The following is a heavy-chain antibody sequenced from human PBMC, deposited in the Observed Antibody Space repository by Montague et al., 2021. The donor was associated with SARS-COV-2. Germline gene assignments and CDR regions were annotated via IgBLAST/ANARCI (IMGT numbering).Heavy chain of an antibody. V-gene: IGHV4-59*01. CDR2: ISYSGGT. J-gene: IGHJ6*02. CDR3: AKSRRTQLLLETHYYGMDV. D-gene: IGHD2-15*01. Sequence: SETLSLTCTVSGSSISSYFWSWIRQPPGKGLQWIGYISYSGGTNYNPSLKSRLTISVDTSKNHFTLRLSSVTAADTAVYYCAKSRRTQLLLETHYYGMDVWGQGTTVTVSS. CDR1: GSSISSYF.